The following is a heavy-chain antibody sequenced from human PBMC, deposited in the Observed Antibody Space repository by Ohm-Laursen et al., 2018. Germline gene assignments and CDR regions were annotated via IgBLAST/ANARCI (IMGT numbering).Heavy chain of an antibody. V-gene: IGHV3-9*01. Sequence: SLRLSCAASGFTFDDYAMHWVRQAPGEGLEWVSGISWNSGSIGYADSVKGRFTISRDNAKNSLYLQMNSLRVEDTAVYYCLSGSGYSSTWGQGTMVTVSS. CDR2: ISWNSGSI. CDR3: LSGSGYSST. D-gene: IGHD3-22*01. CDR1: GFTFDDYA. J-gene: IGHJ3*01.